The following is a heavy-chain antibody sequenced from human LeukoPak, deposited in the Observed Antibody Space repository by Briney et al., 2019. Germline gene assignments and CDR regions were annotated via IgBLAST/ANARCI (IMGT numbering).Heavy chain of an antibody. CDR2: IHTSGST. J-gene: IGHJ4*02. Sequence: SETLSLTCTVSGGSISNYHWSWIRQPAGKGLEWIGQIHTSGSTNYSPPLKSRVTMSIDTPENQLSLTIRSVTAADTAVYYCARRGTSTGWSFDYWGQGTLVTVSS. V-gene: IGHV4-4*07. D-gene: IGHD6-19*01. CDR1: GGSISNYH. CDR3: ARRGTSTGWSFDY.